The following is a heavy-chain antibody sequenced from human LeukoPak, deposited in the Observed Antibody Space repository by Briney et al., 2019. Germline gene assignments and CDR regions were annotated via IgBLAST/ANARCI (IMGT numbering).Heavy chain of an antibody. Sequence: GGSLILSCAASGFTFSRHWMTWVRQAPGKGLEWVANIKHDGSEKNYVDSVKGRFTISRDNAKNSLYLQMNSLRAEDTAVYYCATPLDYYDRSDSHQGGDWGQGTLVTVSS. CDR1: GFTFSRHW. CDR2: IKHDGSEK. D-gene: IGHD3-22*01. V-gene: IGHV3-7*03. J-gene: IGHJ4*02. CDR3: ATPLDYYDRSDSHQGGD.